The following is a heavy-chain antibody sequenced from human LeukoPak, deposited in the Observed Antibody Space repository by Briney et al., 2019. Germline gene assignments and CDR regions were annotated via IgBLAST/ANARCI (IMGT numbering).Heavy chain of an antibody. CDR1: GFTFSNYN. D-gene: IGHD5-18*01. Sequence: GGSLRLSCAAPGFTFSNYNMNWVRQAPGKGLEWISSITSSSSYKFYADSVKGRFTISRDNAKNSLYLQMNSLRAEDTAVYYCARTPGYSYGFDYWGQGTLVTVSS. J-gene: IGHJ4*02. V-gene: IGHV3-21*01. CDR3: ARTPGYSYGFDY. CDR2: ITSSSSYK.